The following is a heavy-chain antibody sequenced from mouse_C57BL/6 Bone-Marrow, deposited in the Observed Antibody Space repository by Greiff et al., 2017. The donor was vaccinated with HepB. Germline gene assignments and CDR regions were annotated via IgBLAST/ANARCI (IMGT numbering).Heavy chain of an antibody. CDR1: GYSITSGYY. CDR2: ISYDGSN. Sequence: ESGPGLVKPSQSLSLTCSVTGYSITSGYYWNWIRQFPGNKLEWMGYISYDGSNNYNPSLKNRISITRDTSKNQFFLKLNSVTTEDTATYYCARDYGSRYYYAMDYWGQGTSVTVSS. V-gene: IGHV3-6*01. J-gene: IGHJ4*01. CDR3: ARDYGSRYYYAMDY. D-gene: IGHD1-1*01.